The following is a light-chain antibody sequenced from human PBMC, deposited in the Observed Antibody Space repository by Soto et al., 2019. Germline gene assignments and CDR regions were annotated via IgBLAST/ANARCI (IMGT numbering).Light chain of an antibody. V-gene: IGLV2-14*01. CDR1: SSDLGNYNY. CDR2: EVS. CDR3: SSYTSSSTLV. Sequence: QSVLTQPASVSGSPGQSITISCTGTSSDLGNYNYVSWFQQHPGKAPKLMIYEVSNRPSGVSSRFSGSKSGSTASLTISGLQAEDEADYYCSSYTSSSTLVFGGGTKLTVL. J-gene: IGLJ2*01.